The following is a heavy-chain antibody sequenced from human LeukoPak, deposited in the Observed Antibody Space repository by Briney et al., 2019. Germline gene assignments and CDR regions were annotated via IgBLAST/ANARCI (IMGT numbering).Heavy chain of an antibody. Sequence: SETLSLTCAVSGGSISSGGYSWSWIRQPPGKGLEWIGYIYHSGSTYNNPSLKSRVTISVDRSKNQFSLKLSSVTAADTAVYYCARESVSVGGSYWRGFDYWGQGTLVTVSS. V-gene: IGHV4-30-2*01. J-gene: IGHJ4*02. CDR1: GGSISSGGYS. CDR3: ARESVSVGGSYWRGFDY. D-gene: IGHD1-26*01. CDR2: IYHSGST.